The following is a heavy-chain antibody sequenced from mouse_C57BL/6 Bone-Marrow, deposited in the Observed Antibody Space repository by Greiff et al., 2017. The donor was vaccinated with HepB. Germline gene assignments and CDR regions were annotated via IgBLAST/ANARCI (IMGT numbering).Heavy chain of an antibody. V-gene: IGHV5-12*01. J-gene: IGHJ3*01. CDR1: GFTFSDYY. CDR3: ARWDGGAY. CDR2: ISNGGGST. D-gene: IGHD1-1*02. Sequence: EVKLVESGGGLVQPGGSLKLSCAASGFTFSDYYMYWVRQTPEKRLEWVAYISNGGGSTYYPDTVKGRFTISRDNAKNTLYLQMSRLKSEDTAMYYCARWDGGAYWGQGTLVTVSA.